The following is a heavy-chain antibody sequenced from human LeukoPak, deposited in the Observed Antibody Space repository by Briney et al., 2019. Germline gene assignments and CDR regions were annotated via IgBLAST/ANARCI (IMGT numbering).Heavy chain of an antibody. D-gene: IGHD3-3*01. J-gene: IGHJ4*02. CDR1: GGTFSSYA. CDR3: ARASGRLMTFDY. Sequence: SVKVSCKASGGTFSSYAISWVRQAPGQGLEWMGRIIPILGIANYAQKFQGRVTITADKSTSTAYMELSSLRSEDTAVYYCARASGRLMTFDYWGQGTQVTVSS. V-gene: IGHV1-69*04. CDR2: IIPILGIA.